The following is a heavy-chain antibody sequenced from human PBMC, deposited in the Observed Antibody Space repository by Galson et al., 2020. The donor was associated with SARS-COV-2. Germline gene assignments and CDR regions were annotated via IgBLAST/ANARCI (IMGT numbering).Heavy chain of an antibody. J-gene: IGHJ4*02. CDR3: ARGGGESPALSDYFDS. CDR2: IWNDGSNE. D-gene: IGHD3-16*01. Sequence: LSLTCAASGFTLRNYGMHWVRQAPGKGLEWVAVIWNDGSNENYAESVKGRFTISRDNSKNTVYLQMNSLRDEDTSVYYCARGGGESPALSDYFDSWGQGTLVTVSS. V-gene: IGHV3-33*01. CDR1: GFTLRNYG.